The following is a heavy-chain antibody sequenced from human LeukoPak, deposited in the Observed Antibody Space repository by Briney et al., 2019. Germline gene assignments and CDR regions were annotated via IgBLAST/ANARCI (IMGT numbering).Heavy chain of an antibody. J-gene: IGHJ4*02. CDR3: ARTEAAAGRGPPDY. CDR2: IYHSGST. D-gene: IGHD6-13*01. Sequence: PSETLSLTCAVSGGSISSSNWWSWVRQPPGRGLEWIGEIYHSGSTNYNPSLKSRVTISVDKSKNQFSLKLSSVTAADTAVYYCARTEAAAGRGPPDYWGQGTLVTVSS. CDR1: GGSISSSNW. V-gene: IGHV4-4*02.